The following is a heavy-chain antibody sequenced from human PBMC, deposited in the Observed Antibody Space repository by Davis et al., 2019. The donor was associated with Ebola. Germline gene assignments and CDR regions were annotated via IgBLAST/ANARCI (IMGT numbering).Heavy chain of an antibody. D-gene: IGHD3-16*01. Sequence: ASVKVSCKASGYTFTSYGISWVRQAPGQGLEWMGWISAYNGNTNYAQKLQGRVTMTTDTSTSTAYMELRSLRSDDTAVYYCASFTLGKDFGVSRYWGQGTLVTVSS. CDR3: ASFTLGKDFGVSRY. V-gene: IGHV1-18*01. J-gene: IGHJ4*02. CDR1: GYTFTSYG. CDR2: ISAYNGNT.